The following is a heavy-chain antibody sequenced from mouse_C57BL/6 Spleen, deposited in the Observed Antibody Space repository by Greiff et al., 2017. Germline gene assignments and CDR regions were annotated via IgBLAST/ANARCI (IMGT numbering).Heavy chain of an antibody. CDR2: IDPNSGGT. J-gene: IGHJ2*01. V-gene: IGHV1-72*01. D-gene: IGHD4-1*01. CDR3: ATANWDPYYFDD. CDR1: GYTFTSYW. Sequence: QVQLQQSGAELVKPGASVKLSCKASGYTFTSYWMHWVKQRPGRGLEWIGRIDPNSGGTKYNEKFKSKATLTVDKPSSTAYMQLSSLTSEDSAVYDCATANWDPYYFDDWGQGTTLTVSS.